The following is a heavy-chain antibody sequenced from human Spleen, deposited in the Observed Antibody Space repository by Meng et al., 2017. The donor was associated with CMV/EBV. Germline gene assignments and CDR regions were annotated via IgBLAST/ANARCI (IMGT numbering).Heavy chain of an antibody. CDR2: IYYSGGT. D-gene: IGHD1-26*01. J-gene: IGHJ4*02. CDR3: ARQRDDSSYPRWVDY. CDR1: GGSISSSTYY. Sequence: SETLSLTCTVSGGSISSSTYYWGWIRQPPGKDLEWIGSIYYSGGTYYNPSLKSRVTISVDTSKNQFSLNLSSVTAADTGVYSWARQRDDSSYPRWVDYWGQGTLVTVSS. V-gene: IGHV4-39*01.